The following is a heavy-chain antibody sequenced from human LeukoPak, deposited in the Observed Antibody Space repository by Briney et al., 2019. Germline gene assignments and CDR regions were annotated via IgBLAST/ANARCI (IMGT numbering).Heavy chain of an antibody. CDR3: ARDNSVGDIAWWFDP. Sequence: ASVKVSCKASGGTFSSYAISWVRQAPGQGLEGMGGIIPIFGTANYAQKFQGRVTITADESTSTAYMELSSLRSEDTAVYYCARDNSVGDIAWWFDPWGQGTLVTVSS. CDR2: IIPIFGTA. V-gene: IGHV1-69*13. D-gene: IGHD3-16*02. CDR1: GGTFSSYA. J-gene: IGHJ5*02.